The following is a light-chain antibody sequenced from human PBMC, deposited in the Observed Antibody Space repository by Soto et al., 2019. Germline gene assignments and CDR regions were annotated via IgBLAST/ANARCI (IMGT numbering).Light chain of an antibody. V-gene: IGLV2-8*01. CDR2: EVS. CDR1: SSDVGGYNY. CDR3: RSDAGSNNLV. Sequence: QSALTQPPSASGSPGQSVTISCTGTSSDVGGYNYVSWYQQHPGKAPKLMIYEVSKRPSGVPDRFSGSKSGNTASLTVSGLQAEDEADYYCRSDAGSNNLVFGGGTQLTVL. J-gene: IGLJ2*01.